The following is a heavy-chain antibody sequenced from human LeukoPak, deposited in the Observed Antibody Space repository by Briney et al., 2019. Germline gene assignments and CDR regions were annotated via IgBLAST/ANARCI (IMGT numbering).Heavy chain of an antibody. J-gene: IGHJ4*02. V-gene: IGHV1-46*01. CDR1: GYSFTSNY. D-gene: IGHD5-18*01. CDR2: IYPRDGST. Sequence: ASVKVSCKASGYSFTSNYIHWVRQAPGQGLEWMGMIYPRDGSTSYAQKYQGRVTVTRDTSTSTVHMELSGLRSGDTAVYYCARDKMGYSYGSNFFDYWGQGTLVTVSS. CDR3: ARDKMGYSYGSNFFDY.